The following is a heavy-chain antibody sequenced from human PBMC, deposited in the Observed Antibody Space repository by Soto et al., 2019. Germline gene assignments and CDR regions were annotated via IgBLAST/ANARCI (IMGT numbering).Heavy chain of an antibody. D-gene: IGHD3-22*01. J-gene: IGHJ3*02. V-gene: IGHV1-69*01. CDR2: IIPIFGTA. Sequence: QVQLVQSGAEVKKPGSSVKVSCKASGGTFSSYAISWVRQAPGQGLEWMGGIIPIFGTANYAQKFQGRVTITADESTSTAYMELSSLRSEDTAVYYCARFAAADYDNEGNAFDIWGQGTMVTVSS. CDR3: ARFAAADYDNEGNAFDI. CDR1: GGTFSSYA.